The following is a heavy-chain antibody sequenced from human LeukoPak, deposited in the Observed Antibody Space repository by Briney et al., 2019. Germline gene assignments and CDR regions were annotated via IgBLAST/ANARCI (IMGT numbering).Heavy chain of an antibody. CDR1: GFTFSSYS. D-gene: IGHD3-9*01. J-gene: IGHJ4*02. Sequence: GGSLRLSCAASGFTFSSYSMNWVRQAPGKGLEWVSYISFSGSTIYYADSVKGRFTISRDNSKNTLYLQMNSLRAEDTAVYYCAKGGQYYDILTGPRGWGQGTLVTVSS. CDR2: ISFSGSTI. CDR3: AKGGQYYDILTGPRG. V-gene: IGHV3-48*01.